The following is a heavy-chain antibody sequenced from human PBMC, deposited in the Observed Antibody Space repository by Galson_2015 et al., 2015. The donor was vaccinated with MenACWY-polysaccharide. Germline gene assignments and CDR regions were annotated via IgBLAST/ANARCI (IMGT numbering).Heavy chain of an antibody. Sequence: SLRLSCAASGFTFSNYAMNWVRQAPGKGLEWVATIWDDGSNTHYADSVKGRFTISRDNSKNTLSLQMNSLRAEDTAVYYCARARYRTGNSQFDYWGQGTLVTVSS. CDR2: IWDDGSNT. CDR3: ARARYRTGNSQFDY. V-gene: IGHV3-33*08. D-gene: IGHD5-18*01. CDR1: GFTFSNYA. J-gene: IGHJ4*02.